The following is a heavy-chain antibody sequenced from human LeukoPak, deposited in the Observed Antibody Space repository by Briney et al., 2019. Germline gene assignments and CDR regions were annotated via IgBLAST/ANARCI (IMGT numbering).Heavy chain of an antibody. Sequence: GASVKVSCQASGDTFTYYHIHWVRQAPGQGVAWMGAVYVTGETTRNTQNFQGRVTMTRDPSTATVYMELTSLRSEDTAVYYCATEAPGSYYFDNWGQGVLVTVSS. V-gene: IGHV1-46*01. J-gene: IGHJ4*02. CDR1: GDTFTYYH. CDR2: VYVTGETT. CDR3: ATEAPGSYYFDN.